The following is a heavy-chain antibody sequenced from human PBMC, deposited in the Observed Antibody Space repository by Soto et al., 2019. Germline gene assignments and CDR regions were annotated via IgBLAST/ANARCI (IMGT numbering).Heavy chain of an antibody. J-gene: IGHJ6*02. CDR1: GGSFSGYC. D-gene: IGHD6-19*01. CDR2: INHSGST. CDR3: ARGGSGWYGHYYGMDV. V-gene: IGHV4-34*01. Sequence: PSETLSLTCAVYGGSFSGYCWSWIRQPPGKGLEWIGEINHSGSTNYNPSLKSRVTISVDTSKNQFSLKLSSVTAADTAVYYCARGGSGWYGHYYGMDVWGQGTTVTVSS.